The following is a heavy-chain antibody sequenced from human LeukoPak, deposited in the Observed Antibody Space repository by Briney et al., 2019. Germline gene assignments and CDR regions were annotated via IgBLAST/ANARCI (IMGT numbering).Heavy chain of an antibody. Sequence: GGSLRHSCSASGFTFSSFAMHWVRQAPGKGLEYVAAISRNGGSTYYADSVKGRFTISRDNSKNMVYLQMNSLKAEDAATYYCAKMQGYFDYWGQGSLVTVSS. CDR1: GFTFSSFA. CDR3: AKMQGYFDY. J-gene: IGHJ4*02. V-gene: IGHV3-64*04. CDR2: ISRNGGST.